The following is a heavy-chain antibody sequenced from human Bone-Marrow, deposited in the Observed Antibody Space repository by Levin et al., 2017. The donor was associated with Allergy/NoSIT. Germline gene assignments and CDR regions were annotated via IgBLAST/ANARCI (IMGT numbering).Heavy chain of an antibody. CDR3: ARGTKHGMVVPAAFDY. V-gene: IGHV3-11*05. CDR2: ISSSSSSS. D-gene: IGHD2-2*01. J-gene: IGHJ4*02. Sequence: GGSLRFSCAASGFTFSDYYMSWIRQAPGKGLEWVSYISSSSSSSNYADSVKGRFTISRDNGKNSVYLQMNSLRAEDTAVYYCARGTKHGMVVPAAFDYWGQGTLVTVSS. CDR1: GFTFSDYY.